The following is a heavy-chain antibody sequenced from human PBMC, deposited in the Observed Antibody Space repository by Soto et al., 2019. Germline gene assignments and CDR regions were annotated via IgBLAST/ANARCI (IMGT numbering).Heavy chain of an antibody. CDR2: INHSGST. CDR3: ARARTTVTTEIKYYFDY. D-gene: IGHD4-4*01. CDR1: GGSFSGYY. V-gene: IGHV4-34*01. J-gene: IGHJ4*02. Sequence: SETLSLTCAVYGGSFSGYYWSWIRQPPGKGLEWIGEINHSGSTNYNPSLKSRVTISVDTSKNQFSLKLSSVTAADTAVYYCARARTTVTTEIKYYFDYWGQGTLVTVSS.